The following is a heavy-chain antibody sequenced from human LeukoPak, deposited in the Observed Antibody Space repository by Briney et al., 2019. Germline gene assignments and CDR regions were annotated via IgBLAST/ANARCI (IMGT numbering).Heavy chain of an antibody. CDR3: ARGPTVDDPVHGFDY. J-gene: IGHJ4*02. D-gene: IGHD4-11*01. CDR2: MNPNSGNT. V-gene: IGHV1-8*01. CDR1: GYTFTSYD. Sequence: ASVKDSWKASGYTFTSYDINWVRQATGQGLEWMGWMNPNSGNTGYAQKFQGRVTMTRNTSISTAYMELSSLRSEDTDVYYCARGPTVDDPVHGFDYWGQGTLVTVSS.